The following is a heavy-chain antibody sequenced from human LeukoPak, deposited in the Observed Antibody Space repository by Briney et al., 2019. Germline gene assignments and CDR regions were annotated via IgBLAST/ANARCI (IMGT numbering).Heavy chain of an antibody. CDR3: AKSIQLWSPPVC. V-gene: IGHV3-23*01. CDR1: GFNFQRYG. Sequence: HPGGSLRLSCVASGFNFQRYGMGWVRQAPGKGLEWVSAISGSGGSTYYADSVKGRFTISRDNSKNTLYLQMNSLRAEDTAVYYCAKSIQLWSPPVCWGQGTLVTVSS. D-gene: IGHD5-18*01. J-gene: IGHJ4*02. CDR2: ISGSGGST.